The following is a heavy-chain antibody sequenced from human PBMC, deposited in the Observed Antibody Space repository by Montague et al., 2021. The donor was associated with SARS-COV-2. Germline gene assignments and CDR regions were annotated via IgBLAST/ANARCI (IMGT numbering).Heavy chain of an antibody. D-gene: IGHD6-19*01. J-gene: IGHJ4*02. CDR2: VSDSGST. Sequence: SETLSLTCTVSGGSISTYYWNWIRQSPGKGMEWIGYVSDSGSTKYNPPLKSRIAISVATSKSQFSLKLAAGTAAATAVYYCARGRGWLVFDYWGQGNLVTVSS. CDR1: GGSISTYY. V-gene: IGHV4-59*01. CDR3: ARGRGWLVFDY.